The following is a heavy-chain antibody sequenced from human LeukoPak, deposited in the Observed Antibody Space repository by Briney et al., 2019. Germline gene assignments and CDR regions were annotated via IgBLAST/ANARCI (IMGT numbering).Heavy chain of an antibody. CDR1: GFTFSSYG. CDR2: IWYDGSNK. D-gene: IGHD1-26*01. J-gene: IGHJ4*02. Sequence: GGSLRLSCAASGFTFSSYGMHWVRQAPGKGLEWVAVIWYDGSNKYYADSVKGRFTISRDNSKNTLYLQMNSLRAEDTAVYYCARRSGSYAPTPADYWGQGTLVTVSS. CDR3: ARRSGSYAPTPADY. V-gene: IGHV3-33*01.